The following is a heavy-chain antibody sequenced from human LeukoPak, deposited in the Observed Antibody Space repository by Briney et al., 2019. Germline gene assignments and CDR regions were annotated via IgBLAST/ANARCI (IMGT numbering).Heavy chain of an antibody. V-gene: IGHV3-30-3*01. J-gene: IGHJ4*02. CDR1: GVTFSSYA. CDR2: ISYDGSNK. CDR3: ARGGDIVATYFDY. D-gene: IGHD5-12*01. Sequence: GGSLRLSCAASGVTFSSYAMHWVRQAPGKGLEWVAVISYDGSNKYYADSVKGRFTISRDNSKNTLYLQMNSLRAEDTAVYYCARGGDIVATYFDYWGQGTLVTVSS.